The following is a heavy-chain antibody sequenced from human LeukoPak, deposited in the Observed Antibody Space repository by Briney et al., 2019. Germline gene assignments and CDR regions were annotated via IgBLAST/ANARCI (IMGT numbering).Heavy chain of an antibody. Sequence: KPGGSLRLSCAASGFTFSDYYMSWIRQAPGKGLEWVSYISSSGSTIYYADSVKGRFTISRDNAKNSLYLQMNSLRAEDTAVYYCARDVRESGPTYYYYYYMDVWGKGTTVTVSS. CDR2: ISSSGSTI. D-gene: IGHD3-3*01. CDR3: ARDVRESGPTYYYYYYMDV. J-gene: IGHJ6*03. V-gene: IGHV3-11*04. CDR1: GFTFSDYY.